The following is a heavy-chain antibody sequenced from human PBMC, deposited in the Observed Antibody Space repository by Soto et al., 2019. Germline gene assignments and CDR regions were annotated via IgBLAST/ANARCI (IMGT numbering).Heavy chain of an antibody. CDR3: ARETLNLVVPAAICAFDI. J-gene: IGHJ3*02. CDR2: ISYDGSNK. D-gene: IGHD2-2*01. Sequence: QVQLVESEGGVVQPGRSLRLSCAASGFTFSSYAMHWVRQAPGKGLEWVAVISYDGSNKYYADSVKGRFTISRDNSKNTLYLQMNSLRAEDTAVYYCARETLNLVVPAAICAFDIWGQGTMVTVSS. CDR1: GFTFSSYA. V-gene: IGHV3-30-3*01.